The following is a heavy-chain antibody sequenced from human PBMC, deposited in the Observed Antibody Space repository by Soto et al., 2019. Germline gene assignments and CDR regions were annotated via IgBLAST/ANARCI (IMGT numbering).Heavy chain of an antibody. J-gene: IGHJ4*02. CDR1: GFTFSSYA. D-gene: IGHD3-3*01. Sequence: GGSLRLSCAASGFTFSSYAMHWVRQTPGKGLEWVAVISYDGSNKYYADSVKGRFTISRDNSKNTLYLQMNSLRAEDTAVYYCAKVNNFAYYDFWSGYLVYWGQGTLVTVSS. CDR3: AKVNNFAYYDFWSGYLVY. CDR2: ISYDGSNK. V-gene: IGHV3-30*07.